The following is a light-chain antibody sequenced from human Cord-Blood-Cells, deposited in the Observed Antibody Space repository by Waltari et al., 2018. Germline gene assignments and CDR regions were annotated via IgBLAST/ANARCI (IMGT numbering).Light chain of an antibody. CDR3: QQYNNWPLT. V-gene: IGKV3-15*01. CDR2: GAS. J-gene: IGKJ4*01. CDR1: QSVSSN. Sequence: EIVMTPSPATLSVSPGERAPLSCRASQSVSSNLAWYQQKPGQAPRRLIYGASTRATGIPARFSGSGSGTEFTLTISSLQSEDFAVYYCQQYNNWPLTFGGGTKVEIK.